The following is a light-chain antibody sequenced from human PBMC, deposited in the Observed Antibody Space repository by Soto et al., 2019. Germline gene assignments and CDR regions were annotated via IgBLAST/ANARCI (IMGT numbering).Light chain of an antibody. Sequence: DIQMTQSPSSLSASVGDRVTITCXASQSISSYLNWYQQKPGKAPKLLIYAASSLQSGVPSRFSGSGSGTDFTLTISSLQPEDFATYYCQQSYSTLPFTFGPGTKVDIK. V-gene: IGKV1-39*01. CDR3: QQSYSTLPFT. CDR2: AAS. CDR1: QSISSY. J-gene: IGKJ3*01.